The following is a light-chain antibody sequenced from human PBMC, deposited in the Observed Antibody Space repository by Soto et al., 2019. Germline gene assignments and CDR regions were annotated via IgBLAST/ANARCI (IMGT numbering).Light chain of an antibody. CDR3: SSYTSGTTFVV. CDR2: EVT. Sequence: QSALTQTASVSGSPGQSITTSCTGTSSDIGRYNFVSWYQQHPGKAPKLLVYEVTNWPSGVSNRFSGSKSGNTASLTIFGLQTEDEADYYCSSYTSGTTFVVFGTGTKLTVL. V-gene: IGLV2-14*01. CDR1: SSDIGRYNF. J-gene: IGLJ1*01.